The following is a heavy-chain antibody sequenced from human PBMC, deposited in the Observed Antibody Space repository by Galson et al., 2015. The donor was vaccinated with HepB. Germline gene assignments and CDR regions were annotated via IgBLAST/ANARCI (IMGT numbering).Heavy chain of an antibody. Sequence: SLRLSCAASGFTFSSYSMNWVRQAPGKGLEWVSVIYSGGSTYYADSVKGRFTISRDNSKNTLYLQMNSLRAEDTAVYYCVGYGDDAFDIWGQGTMVTVSS. CDR2: IYSGGST. J-gene: IGHJ3*02. CDR1: GFTFSSYS. CDR3: VGYGDDAFDI. D-gene: IGHD4-17*01. V-gene: IGHV3-53*01.